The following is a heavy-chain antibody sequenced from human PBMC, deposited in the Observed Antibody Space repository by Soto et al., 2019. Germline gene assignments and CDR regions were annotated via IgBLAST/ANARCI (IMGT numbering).Heavy chain of an antibody. J-gene: IGHJ6*02. Sequence: SETLSLTCLVSGVSISSNYWSWIRQPPGQGLEWIGYIHNTGDTNFNPSLKNRVIISVDTSKNQFSLRLSSVTAADTAVYYCARSYPNTIFGVVPSRGLDVWGQGTTVTAP. V-gene: IGHV4-59*01. CDR2: IHNTGDT. CDR3: ARSYPNTIFGVVPSRGLDV. CDR1: GVSISSNY. D-gene: IGHD3-3*01.